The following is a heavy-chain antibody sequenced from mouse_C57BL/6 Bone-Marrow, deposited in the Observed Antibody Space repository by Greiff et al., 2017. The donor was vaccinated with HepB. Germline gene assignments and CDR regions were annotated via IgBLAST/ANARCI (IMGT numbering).Heavy chain of an antibody. J-gene: IGHJ3*01. CDR1: GFTFSNYW. V-gene: IGHV6-3*01. CDR2: IRLKSDNYAT. D-gene: IGHD1-1*01. CDR3: TGAASPDYYGSSYVGAWFAY. Sequence: DVMLVESGGGLVQPGGSMKLSCVASGFTFSNYWMNWVRQSPEKGLEWVAQIRLKSDNYATHYAESVKGRFTISRDDSKSSVYLQMNNLRAEDTGIYYCTGAASPDYYGSSYVGAWFAYWGQGTLVTVSA.